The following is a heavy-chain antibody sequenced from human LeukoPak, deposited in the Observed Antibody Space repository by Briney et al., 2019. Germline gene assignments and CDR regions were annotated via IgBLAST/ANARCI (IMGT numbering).Heavy chain of an antibody. D-gene: IGHD3-22*01. J-gene: IGHJ4*02. CDR2: IYHSGSP. Sequence: PSETLSLTCAVSGGSISSGGYSWSWIRQPPGKGLEWIGYIYHSGSPYYNPSLKSRVTISVDRSKNQFSLKLSSVTAADTAVYYCARVYYYDSSGYFDYWGQGTLVTVSS. CDR1: GGSISSGGYS. CDR3: ARVYYYDSSGYFDY. V-gene: IGHV4-30-2*01.